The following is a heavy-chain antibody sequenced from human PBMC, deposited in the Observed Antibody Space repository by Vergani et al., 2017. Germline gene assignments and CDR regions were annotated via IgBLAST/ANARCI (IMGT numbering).Heavy chain of an antibody. V-gene: IGHV2-5*04. J-gene: IGHJ6*03. CDR1: GFSLNTRGVS. Sequence: QITLKESGPTLVKPTQTLTLTCTFSGFSLNTRGVSVAWIRQPPGKALDWLALIYWNDDQHYSPSLNSRVTITKYTSKNQVVLTMTNMDYVYTGTYYCVDRKTECWTTGCFSPFYYYYYMDVWGKGTTVTVSS. CDR3: VDRKTECWTTGCFSPFYYYYYMDV. D-gene: IGHD3/OR15-3a*01. CDR2: IYWNDDQ.